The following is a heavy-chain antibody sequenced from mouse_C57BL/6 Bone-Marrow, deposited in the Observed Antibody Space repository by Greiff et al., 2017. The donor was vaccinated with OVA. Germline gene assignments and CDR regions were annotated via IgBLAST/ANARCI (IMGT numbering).Heavy chain of an antibody. CDR2: VGWAVRDT. Sequence: VQLQQPGAELVKPGASVKLSCKASGYTFTSYWMQWGDKRGGRGLEWIGEVGWAVRDTNDNQKFKGKATLTVDTSSSTAYMQLSSLTSEDSAVYDCAREGYYDYDEDYWGQGTTLTVSS. D-gene: IGHD2-4*01. CDR3: AREGYYDYDEDY. V-gene: IGHV1-50*01. J-gene: IGHJ2*01. CDR1: GYTFTSYW.